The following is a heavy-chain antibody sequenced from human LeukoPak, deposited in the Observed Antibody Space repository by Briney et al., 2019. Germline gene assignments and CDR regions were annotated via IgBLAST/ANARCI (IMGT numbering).Heavy chain of an antibody. Sequence: GGSLRLSCAASGFTFSSYSMNWVRQAPGKGLEWVANIKEDGSEKYYVDSVKGRFTISRDNAKNSVDLQMNRLRGEDTAVYYCVRDPDWGQGTLVTVSS. CDR1: GFTFSSYS. CDR2: IKEDGSEK. CDR3: VRDPD. J-gene: IGHJ4*02. V-gene: IGHV3-7*01.